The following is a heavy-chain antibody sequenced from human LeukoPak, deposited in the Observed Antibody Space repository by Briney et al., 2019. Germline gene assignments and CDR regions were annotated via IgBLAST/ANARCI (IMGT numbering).Heavy chain of an antibody. CDR2: MSYDGSHI. V-gene: IGHV3-30*18. J-gene: IGHJ4*02. D-gene: IGHD3-22*01. CDR3: AKGRSFDSSGYEFDF. Sequence: GRSLTLSCAASGFTFSSYGMHWVRQAPGKGLEWVAVMSYDGSHISYVDSVKGRFTISRDDSKSTLFLQMNCLRGDDTAVYYCAKGRSFDSSGYEFDFWGQGTLVTVSS. CDR1: GFTFSSYG.